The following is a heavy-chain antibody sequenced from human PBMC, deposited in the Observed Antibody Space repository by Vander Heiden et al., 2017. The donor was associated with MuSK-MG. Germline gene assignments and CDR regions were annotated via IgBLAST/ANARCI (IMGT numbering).Heavy chain of an antibody. V-gene: IGHV3-30*04. CDR3: ARDVQRDSWYSAYFQH. D-gene: IGHD2-21*01. CDR2: ISFDGTHN. Sequence: QVQLVESGGGVVQPGRSLRLSCAASGFTFTDYAMHWLRHVPGRGLEWLAVISFDGTHNDHAGPVKGRFTITRDNSRNTVHLQMNSLRPEDTGIYYCARDVQRDSWYSAYFQHWGQGTPVTVS. CDR1: GFTFTDYA. J-gene: IGHJ1*01.